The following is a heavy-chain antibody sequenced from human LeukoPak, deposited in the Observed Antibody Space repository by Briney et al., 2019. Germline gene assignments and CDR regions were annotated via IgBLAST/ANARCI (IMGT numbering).Heavy chain of an antibody. Sequence: PGGSLRLSCAASGFTFSSYSMNWVRQAPGKGLEWVSSISSSNSYIYYADSVKGRFTISRDNAKNSLYLQMNSLRAEDTAVYYCAKGPVKYYYGSGSQFDYWGQGTLVTVSS. CDR3: AKGPVKYYYGSGSQFDY. CDR2: ISSSNSYI. J-gene: IGHJ4*02. CDR1: GFTFSSYS. D-gene: IGHD3-10*01. V-gene: IGHV3-21*01.